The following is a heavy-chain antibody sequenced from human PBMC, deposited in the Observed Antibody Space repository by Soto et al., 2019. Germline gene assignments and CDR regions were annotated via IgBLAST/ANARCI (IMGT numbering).Heavy chain of an antibody. J-gene: IGHJ4*02. Sequence: SETLSLTCTVSGGSISSYYWSWIRQPPGKGLEWIGYIYYSGSTNYNPSLKSRVTISVDTSKNQFSLKLSSVTAADTAVYYCARDYRGTLDYWGQGTLVTVSS. CDR2: IYYSGST. D-gene: IGHD2-15*01. CDR1: GGSISSYY. CDR3: ARDYRGTLDY. V-gene: IGHV4-59*01.